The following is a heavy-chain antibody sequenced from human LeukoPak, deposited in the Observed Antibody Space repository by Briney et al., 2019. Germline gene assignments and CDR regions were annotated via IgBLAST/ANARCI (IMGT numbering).Heavy chain of an antibody. V-gene: IGHV4-39*01. J-gene: IGHJ1*01. CDR1: GGSISSSSYS. CDR2: IYYSGST. CDR3: ARHLSSSSVFGYFQH. Sequence: PSETLSLTCTVSGGSISSSSYSWGWIRQPPGKGLEWIGSIYYSGSTYYNPSLKSRVTISVDTSKNQFSLKLSSVTAADTAVYYCARHLSSSSVFGYFQHWGQGTLVTVSS. D-gene: IGHD6-6*01.